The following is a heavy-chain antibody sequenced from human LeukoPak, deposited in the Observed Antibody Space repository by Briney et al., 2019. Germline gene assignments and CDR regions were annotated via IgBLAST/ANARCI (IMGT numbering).Heavy chain of an antibody. V-gene: IGHV4-34*01. CDR1: GGSFSGYY. Sequence: TASETLSLTCAVYGGSFSGYYWRWIRQPPGKGLEWIGEINHSGSTNYNPSLKSRVTISVDTSKNQFSLKLSSVTAADTAVYYCARGLESSRGVDPWGQGTLVTVSS. CDR2: INHSGST. CDR3: ARGLESSRGVDP. D-gene: IGHD6-13*01. J-gene: IGHJ5*02.